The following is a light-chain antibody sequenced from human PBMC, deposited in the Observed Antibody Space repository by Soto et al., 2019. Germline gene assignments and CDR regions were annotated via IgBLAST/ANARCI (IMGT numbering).Light chain of an antibody. Sequence: QSALTQPRSVSGSPGQSVTISCTGTSSDVGGYNYVSWYQQHPGKAPKLMIYDVSKRPSGVPDRFSGSKSGNTASLTISGLHAEDEADYYCSSYAGSYTLFGGGTKLTVL. J-gene: IGLJ2*01. CDR3: SSYAGSYTL. V-gene: IGLV2-11*01. CDR1: SSDVGGYNY. CDR2: DVS.